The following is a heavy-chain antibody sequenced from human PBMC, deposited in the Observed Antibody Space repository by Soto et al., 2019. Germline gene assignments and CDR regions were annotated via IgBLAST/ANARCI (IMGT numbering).Heavy chain of an antibody. CDR1: GYTFSSYA. CDR3: ARDQTYYYDSSGYGFDY. CDR2: INAGNGNT. Sequence: ASVKVSCKASGYTFSSYAMHWVRQAPGQRLEWMGWINAGNGNTKYSQKFQGRVTITRDTSASTAYMELSSLRSEDTAVYYCARDQTYYYDSSGYGFDYWGQGTLVPVS. V-gene: IGHV1-3*01. J-gene: IGHJ4*02. D-gene: IGHD3-22*01.